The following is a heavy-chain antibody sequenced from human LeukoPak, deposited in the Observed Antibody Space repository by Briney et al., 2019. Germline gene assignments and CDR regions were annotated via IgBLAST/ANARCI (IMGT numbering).Heavy chain of an antibody. V-gene: IGHV3-21*01. J-gene: IGHJ4*02. CDR1: GFTFSSYS. CDR3: ARDRARSYYYDSSGYYSPFDY. D-gene: IGHD3-22*01. Sequence: GGSLRLSCAASGFTFSSYSMNWVRQAPGKGLEWVSSISSSSSYIYHADSVKGRFTISRDNAKNSLYLQMNSLRAEDTAVYYCARDRARSYYYDSSGYYSPFDYWGQGTLVIVSS. CDR2: ISSSSSYI.